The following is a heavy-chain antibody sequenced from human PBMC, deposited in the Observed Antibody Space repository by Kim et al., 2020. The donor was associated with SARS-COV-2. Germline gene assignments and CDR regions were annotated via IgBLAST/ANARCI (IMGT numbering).Heavy chain of an antibody. CDR2: INSDGSST. D-gene: IGHD3-22*01. J-gene: IGHJ6*02. CDR1: GFTFSSYW. CDR3: ASNPNYYDSSGTTVYYYGMDV. V-gene: IGHV3-74*01. Sequence: GGSLRLSCAASGFTFSSYWMHWVRQAPGKGLVWVSRINSDGSSTSYADSVKGRFTISRDNAKNTLYLQMNSLRAEDTAVYYCASNPNYYDSSGTTVYYYGMDVWGQGTTVTVSS.